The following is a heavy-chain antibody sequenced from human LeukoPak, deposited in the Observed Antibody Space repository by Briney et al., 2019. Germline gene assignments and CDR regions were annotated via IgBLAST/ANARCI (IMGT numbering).Heavy chain of an antibody. V-gene: IGHV3-30-3*01. CDR3: ARDRLGGSYVGYYYYYGMDV. D-gene: IGHD1-26*01. CDR2: ISYDGSNK. CDR1: GFTFSSYA. J-gene: IGHJ6*02. Sequence: GGSLRLSCAASGFTFSSYAMSWVRQAPGKGLEWVAVISYDGSNKYYADSVKGRFTISRDNSKNTLYLQMNSLRAEDTAVYYCARDRLGGSYVGYYYYYGMDVWGQGTTVTVSS.